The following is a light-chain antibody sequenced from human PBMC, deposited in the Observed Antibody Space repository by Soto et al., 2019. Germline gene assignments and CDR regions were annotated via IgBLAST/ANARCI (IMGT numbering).Light chain of an antibody. CDR2: GAS. CDR3: QQHGTSPELT. CDR1: QSVNFH. V-gene: IGKV3D-15*02. Sequence: EIVMTQSPATLSVSPGEGATLSCRASQSVNFHLAWYQQKRGQAPRLLIYGASSRATGIPAKFSGSGSGTEFTLTISSLQSEDFAVYYCQQHGTSPELTFGGGTRVEIK. J-gene: IGKJ4*01.